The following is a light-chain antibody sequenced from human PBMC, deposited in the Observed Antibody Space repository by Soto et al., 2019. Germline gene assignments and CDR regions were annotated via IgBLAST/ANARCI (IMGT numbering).Light chain of an antibody. CDR3: HQYGKSPRT. Sequence: DIVLTHSPGTLSLSPWEGVTLSSRASQIVPSDYLAWYHQEPGQAPRLLIYGAFNRATGIPDRFSGSGSGTDFTLSISRLEPGDFGVYFCHQYGKSPRTFGQGTKVDIK. CDR2: GAF. V-gene: IGKV3-20*01. CDR1: QIVPSDY. J-gene: IGKJ1*01.